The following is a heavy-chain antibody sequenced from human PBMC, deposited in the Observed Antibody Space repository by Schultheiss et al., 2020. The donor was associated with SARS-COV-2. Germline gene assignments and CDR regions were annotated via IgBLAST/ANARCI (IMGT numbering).Heavy chain of an antibody. CDR2: IYTTGST. Sequence: SETLSLTCTVSGGSISSSSYYWGWIRQPAGKGLEWIGRIYTTGSTNYNPSLKSRVTISVDTSNGQFSLKLSSVTAADTAVYYCARDSGYGVWFDPWGQGTLVTVSS. D-gene: IGHD3-22*01. J-gene: IGHJ5*02. V-gene: IGHV4-61*02. CDR1: GGSISSSSYY. CDR3: ARDSGYGVWFDP.